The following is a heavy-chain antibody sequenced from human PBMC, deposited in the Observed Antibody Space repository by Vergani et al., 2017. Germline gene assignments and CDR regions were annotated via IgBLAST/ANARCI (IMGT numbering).Heavy chain of an antibody. Sequence: QAQLQESGPGLVKPSETLSLTCHVFGVSVTDYNCNWIRQAPGKGLEWIGSLSTTGGATHAGHNPSLKSRVSISVDTSKSQFSLRLTSMTAADSAIYYCAEDTHSWQRADRWGQGLLVSVSS. CDR1: GVSVTDYN. D-gene: IGHD6-13*01. V-gene: IGHV4-4*09. CDR2: LSTTGGA. CDR3: AEDTHSWQRADR. J-gene: IGHJ5*02.